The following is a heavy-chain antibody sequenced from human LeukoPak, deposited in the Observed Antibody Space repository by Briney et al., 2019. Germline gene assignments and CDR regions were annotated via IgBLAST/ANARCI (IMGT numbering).Heavy chain of an antibody. CDR3: ARGVPAAISHYYFDY. D-gene: IGHD2-2*01. CDR1: GYSFTSYW. CDR2: IYPGDSDT. J-gene: IGHJ4*02. Sequence: GESLKISCKGSGYSFTSYWIGWVRQMPGKGLEWMGIIYPGDSDTRYSPSFQGQDTISADKSISTAYLQWSSLKASDTAMYYCARGVPAAISHYYFDYWGQGTLVTVSS. V-gene: IGHV5-51*01.